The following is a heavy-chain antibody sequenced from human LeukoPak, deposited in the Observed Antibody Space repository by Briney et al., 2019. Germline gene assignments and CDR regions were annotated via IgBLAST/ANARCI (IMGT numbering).Heavy chain of an antibody. CDR1: GYTFTGYY. CDR2: INGNSGDT. Sequence: ASVKDSCKASGYTFTGYYMHWVRQAPGQGLEWMGWINGNSGDTNYAQKFQGRVTMTRDTSISTAYLELSGLRSDDTAVYYCARGAGAIARAFDIWGQGTMVTVSS. J-gene: IGHJ3*02. CDR3: ARGAGAIARAFDI. D-gene: IGHD1-26*01. V-gene: IGHV1-2*02.